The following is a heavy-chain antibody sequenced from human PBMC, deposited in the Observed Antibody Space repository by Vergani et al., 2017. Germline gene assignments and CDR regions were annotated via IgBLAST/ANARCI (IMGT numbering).Heavy chain of an antibody. J-gene: IGHJ4*02. Sequence: QVQLVESGRGVVQPWESLRLSCAASGFPFSTYCIHWVRQAPGKGLEWVAFTQKYVIDEFYAESVGGRYTISRDSSKYTLYLETNSLYDEDTALYHCVKDHHVYDEWGQGTLVSVS. CDR2: TQKYVIDE. CDR3: VKDHHVYDE. D-gene: IGHD5/OR15-5a*01. V-gene: IGHV3-30*02. CDR1: GFPFSTYC.